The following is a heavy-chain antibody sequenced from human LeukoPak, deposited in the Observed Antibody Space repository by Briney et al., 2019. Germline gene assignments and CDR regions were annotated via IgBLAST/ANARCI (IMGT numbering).Heavy chain of an antibody. CDR1: GFTFSIYA. CDR2: IRNDGSDK. J-gene: IGHJ4*02. D-gene: IGHD4-11*01. Sequence: PGGSLRLSCAASGFTFSIYAIHWVRQAPGKGLEWVAFIRNDGSDKYYADSVQGRFTIPRDNSKNTLYLQMDSLKTEDTAVYYCARTTVTIDGFDYWGQGTLVTVSS. CDR3: ARTTVTIDGFDY. V-gene: IGHV3-30*02.